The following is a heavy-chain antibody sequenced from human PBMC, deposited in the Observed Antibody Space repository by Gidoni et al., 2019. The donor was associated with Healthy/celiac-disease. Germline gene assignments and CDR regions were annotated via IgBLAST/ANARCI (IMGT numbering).Heavy chain of an antibody. D-gene: IGHD6-19*01. CDR1: GYNLTTSW. CDR3: ARLGGPPDDSSGWFWDLYYFDY. V-gene: IGHV5-51*03. Sequence: EVQLLQSGAEVKKPGESPKIPCKGSGYNLTTSWIGWGAQMPGKGLEWMGIIYPGGADTMFSPSFQGQVTISANKSISTAYLQWSSLKASDTAMYYCARLGGPPDDSSGWFWDLYYFDYWGQGTLVTVSS. J-gene: IGHJ4*02. CDR2: IYPGGADT.